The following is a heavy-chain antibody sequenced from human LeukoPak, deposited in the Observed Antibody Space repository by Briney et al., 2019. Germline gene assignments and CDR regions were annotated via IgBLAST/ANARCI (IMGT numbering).Heavy chain of an antibody. CDR1: GYTFTNYH. Sequence: ASVKVSCKASGYTFTNYHINWVRQASGQGLEWMTWINPDTGDKGYARKFQDRVTITTDTSISTAYMELSSLSSEDTAVYFCARTTSMTASGYDHWGQGTLVTVSS. CDR2: INPDTGDK. V-gene: IGHV1-8*03. D-gene: IGHD2-21*02. CDR3: ARTTSMTASGYDH. J-gene: IGHJ4*02.